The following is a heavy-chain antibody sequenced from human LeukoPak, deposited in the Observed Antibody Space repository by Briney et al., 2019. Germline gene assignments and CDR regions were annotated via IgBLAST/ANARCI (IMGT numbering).Heavy chain of an antibody. CDR2: IYNTGST. CDR1: GVSISNSSYY. CDR3: ARHSSGYYYSPFDC. J-gene: IGHJ4*02. D-gene: IGHD3-22*01. V-gene: IGHV4-39*01. Sequence: SETLSLTCTVSGVSISNSSYYWGWIRQPPGKGLEWIGSIYNTGSTYHNPAINSRATITIDTSKNLFPLNLRSVTAANSAVYYCARHSSGYYYSPFDCWGQGRLATASS.